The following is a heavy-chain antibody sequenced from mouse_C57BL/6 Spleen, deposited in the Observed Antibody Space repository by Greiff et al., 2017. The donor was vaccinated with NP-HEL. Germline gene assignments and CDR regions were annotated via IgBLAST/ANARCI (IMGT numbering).Heavy chain of an antibody. CDR3: ARRNDYDEAWFAY. Sequence: QVQLQQPGTELVKPGASVKLSCKASGYTFTSYWMHWVKQRPGQGLEWIGNINPSNGGTNYNEKFKSKATLTVDKSSSTAYMELRSLTSEDSAVYFCARRNDYDEAWFAYWGQGTLVTVSA. D-gene: IGHD2-4*01. J-gene: IGHJ3*01. CDR1: GYTFTSYW. CDR2: INPSNGGT. V-gene: IGHV1-53*01.